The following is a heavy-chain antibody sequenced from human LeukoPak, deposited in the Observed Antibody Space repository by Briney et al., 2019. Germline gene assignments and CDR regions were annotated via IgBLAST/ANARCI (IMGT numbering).Heavy chain of an antibody. V-gene: IGHV4-30-2*01. CDR2: IYHSGST. CDR1: GGSISSGGYS. J-gene: IGHJ4*02. CDR3: ARGIQLWHFDY. D-gene: IGHD5-18*01. Sequence: SQTLSLTCALSGGSISSGGYSWSWIRQPPGKGLEWIGYIYHSGSTYYNPSLKSRVTISVDRSKNQFSLKLSSVTAADTAVYYCARGIQLWHFDYWGQGTLVTVSS.